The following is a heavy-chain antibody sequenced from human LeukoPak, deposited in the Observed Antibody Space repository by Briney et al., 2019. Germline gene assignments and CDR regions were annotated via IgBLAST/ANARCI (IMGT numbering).Heavy chain of an antibody. CDR3: ATSPSYYYDSSGYPDY. CDR1: GYTFTSYD. CDR2: MNPNSGNT. Sequence: GASVKVSCKASGYTFTSYDINWVRQATGQGLEWMGWMNPNSGNTGYAQKFQGRVTMTRNTSISTAYMELSSLRSEDTAVHYCATSPSYYYDSSGYPDYWGQGTLVTVSS. V-gene: IGHV1-8*01. J-gene: IGHJ4*02. D-gene: IGHD3-22*01.